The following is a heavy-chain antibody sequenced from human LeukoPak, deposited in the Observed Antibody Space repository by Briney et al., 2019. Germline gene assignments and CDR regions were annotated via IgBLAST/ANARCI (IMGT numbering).Heavy chain of an antibody. D-gene: IGHD3-10*01. Sequence: GGSLRLSCAASGFTFSDYWMNWVRQAPGKGLEWVSVIYSGGSTYYADSVKGRFTISRDNSKNTLYLQMNSLRAEDTAVYYCARGAYGSGSYGDNWFDPWGQGTLVTVSS. CDR2: IYSGGST. V-gene: IGHV3-66*01. CDR1: GFTFSDYW. J-gene: IGHJ5*02. CDR3: ARGAYGSGSYGDNWFDP.